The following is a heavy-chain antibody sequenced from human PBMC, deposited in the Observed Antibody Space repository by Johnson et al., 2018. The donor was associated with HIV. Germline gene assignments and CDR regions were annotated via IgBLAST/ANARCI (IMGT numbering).Heavy chain of an antibody. J-gene: IGHJ3*02. D-gene: IGHD1-7*01. CDR1: GFTFSNYA. Sequence: QVQLVESGGGVVQPGRSLRLSCAASGFTFSNYAMHWVRQAPGKGLEWVAFIRYDGSNKYYADSVKGRFTISRDNSKNTLYLQMKSLRAEDTAVYYCAKGRSGTTASIDAFDIWGQGTMVTVSS. CDR3: AKGRSGTTASIDAFDI. V-gene: IGHV3-30*02. CDR2: IRYDGSNK.